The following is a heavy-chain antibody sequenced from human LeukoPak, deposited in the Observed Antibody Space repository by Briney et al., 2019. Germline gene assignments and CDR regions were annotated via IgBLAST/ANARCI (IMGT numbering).Heavy chain of an antibody. Sequence: PSETLSLTCTVSGDSIRSYYWSWLPQPAGRGLEWVGRFYTSGSTNYNPSLKSRVTISLDTSKNQFSLKLSSVTAADTDVYYCARDRGFGWFNPWGQGTLVTVSS. V-gene: IGHV4-4*07. CDR1: GDSIRSYY. D-gene: IGHD3-10*01. J-gene: IGHJ5*02. CDR2: FYTSGST. CDR3: ARDRGFGWFNP.